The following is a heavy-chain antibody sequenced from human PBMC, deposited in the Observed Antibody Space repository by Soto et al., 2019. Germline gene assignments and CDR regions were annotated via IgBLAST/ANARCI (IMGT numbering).Heavy chain of an antibody. Sequence: PGGSLRLSCAASGFTFSSCAMHWVRQAPGKGLEWVAVISYDGSNKYYADSVKGRFTISRDNSKNTLYLQMNSLRAEDTAVYYCARDLVIQLWLGRGMDVWGQGTTVTVSS. J-gene: IGHJ6*02. CDR3: ARDLVIQLWLGRGMDV. D-gene: IGHD5-18*01. CDR2: ISYDGSNK. V-gene: IGHV3-30-3*01. CDR1: GFTFSSCA.